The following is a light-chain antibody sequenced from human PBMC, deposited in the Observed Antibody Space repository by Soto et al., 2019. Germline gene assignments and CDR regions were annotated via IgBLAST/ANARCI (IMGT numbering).Light chain of an antibody. CDR1: QSLGSD. CDR3: QQRSDWPWT. CDR2: GAS. Sequence: EIVMTQSPGTLSLSPGDTATLSCRASQSLGSDLAWYQQKPGQAPRLLIFGASARPTGIPARISGSGSGTEFTLTISSLRSEDFAVYYCQQRSDWPWTFGQGTKVDIK. V-gene: IGKV3-15*01. J-gene: IGKJ1*01.